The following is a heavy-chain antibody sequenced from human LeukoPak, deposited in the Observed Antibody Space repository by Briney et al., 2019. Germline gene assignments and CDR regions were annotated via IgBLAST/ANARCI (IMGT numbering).Heavy chain of an antibody. V-gene: IGHV4-34*01. D-gene: IGHD5-18*01. CDR3: ARANRLPPLILGGYYYMDA. Sequence: SETLSLTCAVYGGSFSGYYWSWIRQPPGKGLEWIGEINHSGSTNYNPSLKSRVTISVDTSKNQFSLKLSSVTAADTAVYYCARANRLPPLILGGYYYMDAWGKGTTVTVSS. J-gene: IGHJ6*03. CDR2: INHSGST. CDR1: GGSFSGYY.